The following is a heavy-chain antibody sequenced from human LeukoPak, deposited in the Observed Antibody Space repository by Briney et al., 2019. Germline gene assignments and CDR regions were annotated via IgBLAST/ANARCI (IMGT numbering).Heavy chain of an antibody. D-gene: IGHD6-6*01. Sequence: PSQTLSLTCTVSGDSINSGDYYWSWIRQSPGKGLEWIGYFRYSGSNYDNPSLKSRVRISVDTSRDQFSLKVTSVTAADTAVYYCARGPSSSSEYWYFDLWGRGTLVTVSS. CDR1: GDSINSGDYY. V-gene: IGHV4-30-4*01. CDR2: FRYSGSN. J-gene: IGHJ2*01. CDR3: ARGPSSSSEYWYFDL.